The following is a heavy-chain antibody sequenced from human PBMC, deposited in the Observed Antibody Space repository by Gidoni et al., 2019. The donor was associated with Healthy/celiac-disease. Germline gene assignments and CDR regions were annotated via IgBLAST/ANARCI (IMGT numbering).Heavy chain of an antibody. V-gene: IGHV1-46*01. Sequence: QLQLVQSGAEVQNPAASVKVSCTASGYTFTSYYMHWVRQAPGQGHEWMGIINPSGGSTSYAQKFQGRVTMTRDTSTSTVYMELSSLRSEDTAVYYCARDGAAGAGSGMPLSWFDPWGQGTLVTVSS. CDR3: ARDGAAGAGSGMPLSWFDP. J-gene: IGHJ5*02. D-gene: IGHD3-10*01. CDR2: INPSGGST. CDR1: GYTFTSYY.